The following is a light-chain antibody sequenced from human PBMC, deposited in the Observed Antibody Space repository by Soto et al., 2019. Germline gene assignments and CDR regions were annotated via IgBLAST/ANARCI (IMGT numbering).Light chain of an antibody. J-gene: IGKJ4*01. CDR2: SAS. Sequence: DIQMTQSPSSLSASVGDRVTITCRASQNINGDLHWYQQKPGKAPKLLIFSASTLQDGVPSRFSGSRFGTDFTVTISSVQAEDFATYFCQQTYSRVLTFVGGTQVETK. V-gene: IGKV1-39*01. CDR1: QNINGD. CDR3: QQTYSRVLT.